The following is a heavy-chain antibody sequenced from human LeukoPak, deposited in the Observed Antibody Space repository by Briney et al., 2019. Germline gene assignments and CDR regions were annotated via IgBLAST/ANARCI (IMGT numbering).Heavy chain of an antibody. CDR1: GFTFSDYA. J-gene: IGHJ4*02. Sequence: GGSLRLSCAASGFTFSDYAMHWVRQAPGKGLEWVAVISKDGSDKYYPGSVRGRYTISRDNSKNTIYLQMDSLRAEDTAIYYCARDYWWNYDYWGQGTLVTVSS. D-gene: IGHD1-7*01. V-gene: IGHV3-30-3*01. CDR3: ARDYWWNYDY. CDR2: ISKDGSDK.